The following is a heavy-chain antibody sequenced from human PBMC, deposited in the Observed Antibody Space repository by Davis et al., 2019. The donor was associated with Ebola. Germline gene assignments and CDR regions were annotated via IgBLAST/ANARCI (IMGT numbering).Heavy chain of an antibody. CDR2: IYAGDSDS. CDR1: GYGFADYW. D-gene: IGHD2-8*01. Sequence: GESLKISCKGSGYGFADYWIAWVRQTPGKGLEWMRIIYAGDSDSRYSPSFEGQVIISVDRSIKTAFLQWKSLRASDTAIYYCARQESLYGWSDYWGQGTLVTVSS. CDR3: ARQESLYGWSDY. V-gene: IGHV5-51*01. J-gene: IGHJ4*02.